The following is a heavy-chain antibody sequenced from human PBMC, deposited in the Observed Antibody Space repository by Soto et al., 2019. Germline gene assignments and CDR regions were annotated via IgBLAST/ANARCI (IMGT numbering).Heavy chain of an antibody. V-gene: IGHV4-59*01. CDR2: VYYSGST. CDR1: GDSISSYY. J-gene: IGHJ5*02. CDR3: ARDTTPSP. Sequence: SETLSLTCTVAGDSISSYYWSWIRQPPGKGLEWIGYVYYSGSTNYNPSLKSRVTISVDTSKNQFSLKLSSVTAADTAMYYCARDTTPSPWGQGTLVTVSS. D-gene: IGHD1-1*01.